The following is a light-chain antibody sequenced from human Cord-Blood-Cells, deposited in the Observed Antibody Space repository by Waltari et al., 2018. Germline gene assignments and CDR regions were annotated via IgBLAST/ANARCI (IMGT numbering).Light chain of an antibody. V-gene: IGKV1D-8*03. CDR1: PGISSY. J-gene: IGKJ1*01. Sequence: IWMPQSPSLLSASTGDRVTISCRMSPGISSYLAWYQQKPGKAPELLIYAASTLQSWVPSRFSGSGSGTDFTLTISCLQAEDFATYYCQQYYSFPWTFGQGTKVEIK. CDR2: AAS. CDR3: QQYYSFPWT.